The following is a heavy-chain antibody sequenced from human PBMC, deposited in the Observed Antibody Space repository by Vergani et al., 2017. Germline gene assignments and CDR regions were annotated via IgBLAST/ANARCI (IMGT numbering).Heavy chain of an antibody. J-gene: IGHJ3*02. D-gene: IGHD2-2*01. Sequence: EVQLVESGGGLVQPGRSLRLSCAASGFTFDDYAMHWVRQAPGKGLEWVSGISWNSGSIGYADSVKGRFTISRDNAKNSLYLQMNSLRAEDTAVYYCARVRGIVVVPADNGVGGPDDAFDIWGQGTMVTVSS. CDR1: GFTFDDYA. CDR2: ISWNSGSI. CDR3: ARVRGIVVVPADNGVGGPDDAFDI. V-gene: IGHV3-9*01.